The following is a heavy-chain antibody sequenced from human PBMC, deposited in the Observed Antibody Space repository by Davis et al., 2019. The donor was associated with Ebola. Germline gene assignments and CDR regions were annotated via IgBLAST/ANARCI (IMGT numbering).Heavy chain of an antibody. Sequence: GGSLRLSCEASGFTFSRYGMHWVRQAPGKGPEWLTYIFFDGSETFYADSVKGRFTVSRDNSKNTLYLQMNGLRGDDTAVYYCAKDFGAGATGFDLWGRGTLVTVSS. CDR2: IFFDGSET. J-gene: IGHJ2*01. D-gene: IGHD1-26*01. CDR1: GFTFSRYG. V-gene: IGHV3-30*02. CDR3: AKDFGAGATGFDL.